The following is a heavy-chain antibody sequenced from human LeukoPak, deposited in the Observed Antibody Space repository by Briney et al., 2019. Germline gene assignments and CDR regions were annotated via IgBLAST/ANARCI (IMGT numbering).Heavy chain of an antibody. V-gene: IGHV1-46*01. CDR3: ARIIRRNYYGSGSYYGRLYNWFDP. D-gene: IGHD3-10*01. CDR1: GYTFTSYY. J-gene: IGHJ5*02. Sequence: ASVKVSCKASGYTFTSYYMHWVRQAPGQGLEWMGIINPSGGSTSYAQKFQGRVTMTRDTSTSTVYMELSSVTAADTAVYYCARIIRRNYYGSGSYYGRLYNWFDPWGQGTLVTVSS. CDR2: INPSGGST.